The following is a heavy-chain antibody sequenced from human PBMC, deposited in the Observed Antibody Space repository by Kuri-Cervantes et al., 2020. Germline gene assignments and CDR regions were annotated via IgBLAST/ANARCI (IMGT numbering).Heavy chain of an antibody. CDR2: INAGNGNT. D-gene: IGHD2-8*02. J-gene: IGHJ5*02. Sequence: ASVKVSCKASRYTFTSYAMHWVRQAPGQGLEWMGWINAGNGNTKYSQKFQGRVTITRDTSASTVYMELSSLRSEDTAVFYCVREGCSGGICYKRGIDPWGQGTLVTVSS. CDR3: VREGCSGGICYKRGIDP. V-gene: IGHV1-3*01. CDR1: RYTFTSYA.